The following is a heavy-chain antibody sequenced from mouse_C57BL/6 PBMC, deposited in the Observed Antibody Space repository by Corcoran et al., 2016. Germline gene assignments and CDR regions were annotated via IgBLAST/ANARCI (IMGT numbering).Heavy chain of an antibody. CDR2: INPYNGGT. CDR1: GYTFTDYY. D-gene: IGHD2-2*01. V-gene: IGHV1-19*01. J-gene: IGHJ4*01. Sequence: EVQLQQSGPVLVKPGASVKMSCKASGYTFTDYYMNWVKQSHGKSLEWIGVINPYNGGTSYNQKFKGKATLTVDKSSSTAYMELNSLTSEDSAVDYCARWALYGFTMDYWGQGTSVTVSS. CDR3: ARWALYGFTMDY.